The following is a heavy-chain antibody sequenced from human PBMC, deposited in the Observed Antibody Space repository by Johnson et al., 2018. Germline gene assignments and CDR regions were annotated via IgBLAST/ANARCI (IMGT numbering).Heavy chain of an antibody. Sequence: QVQLVQSGGGLVKPGGSLRLSCAASGFTFSDYYMSWIRQAPGKGLEWVSYISSSGSTIYYADSVKGRFTISRDNAKNSLYPQMNSLRDEGTAVYYGARDSPGGGWPLDAFDIWGQGTMVTVSS. V-gene: IGHV3-11*04. D-gene: IGHD6-19*01. CDR2: ISSSGSTI. J-gene: IGHJ3*02. CDR1: GFTFSDYY. CDR3: ARDSPGGGWPLDAFDI.